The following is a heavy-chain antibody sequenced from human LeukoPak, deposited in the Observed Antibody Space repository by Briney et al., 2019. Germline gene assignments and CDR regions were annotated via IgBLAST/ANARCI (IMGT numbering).Heavy chain of an antibody. V-gene: IGHV3-7*01. CDR3: ARGSYYDFWSGYWIGYFDY. CDR1: GFTFSSYW. CDR2: IKQDGSEK. J-gene: IGHJ4*02. D-gene: IGHD3-3*01. Sequence: GGSLRLSCAASGFTFSSYWMSWVRQAPGKGLEWVANIKQDGSEKYYVDSVKGRFTISRDNAKNSLYLQMNSLRAEDTAVYYCARGSYYDFWSGYWIGYFDYWGQGTLVTVSS.